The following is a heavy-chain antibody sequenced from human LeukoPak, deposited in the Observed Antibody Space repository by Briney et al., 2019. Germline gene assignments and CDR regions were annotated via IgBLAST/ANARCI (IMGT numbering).Heavy chain of an antibody. Sequence: ASVKVSCKTSGYRSPTYVITWVRQAPGQGLEWMGWIAPYNGNMNYAQKFQDRVTMTTDTSTSTAYMEVRSLRSDDTAVYYCARGGVGVNWFDPWGQGTLVTVSS. J-gene: IGHJ5*02. CDR2: IAPYNGNM. V-gene: IGHV1-18*01. CDR1: GYRSPTYV. D-gene: IGHD2-8*01. CDR3: ARGGVGVNWFDP.